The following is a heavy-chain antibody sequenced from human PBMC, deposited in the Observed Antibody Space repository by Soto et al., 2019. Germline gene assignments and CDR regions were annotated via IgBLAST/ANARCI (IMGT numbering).Heavy chain of an antibody. D-gene: IGHD2-15*01. CDR1: GYSFSSDR. CDR3: ASSYCSGGSCYSNWFDP. CDR2: IYPGNADT. J-gene: IGHJ5*02. Sequence: PGASLKISCKGSGYSFSSDRIGWGRQMTGKGLEWMGIIYPGNADTRYSPSFQGQVTISADKSISTAYLEWSSLKASDTAMYYCASSYCSGGSCYSNWFDPWGQGTLVTVSS. V-gene: IGHV5-51*01.